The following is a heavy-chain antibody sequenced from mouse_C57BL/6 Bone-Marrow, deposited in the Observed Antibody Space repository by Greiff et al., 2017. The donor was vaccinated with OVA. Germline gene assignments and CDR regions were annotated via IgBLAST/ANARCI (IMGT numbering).Heavy chain of an antibody. CDR2: ISSGGSYT. CDR3: ARDPYYYGSSYLYYFDY. D-gene: IGHD1-1*01. Sequence: EVKLVESGGDLVKPGGSLKLSCAASGFTFSSYGMSWVRQTPDKRLEWVATISSGGSYTYYPDSVKGRFTISRDNAKNTLYLQMSSLKSEDTAMYYCARDPYYYGSSYLYYFDYWGQGTTLAVSS. V-gene: IGHV5-6*01. J-gene: IGHJ2*01. CDR1: GFTFSSYG.